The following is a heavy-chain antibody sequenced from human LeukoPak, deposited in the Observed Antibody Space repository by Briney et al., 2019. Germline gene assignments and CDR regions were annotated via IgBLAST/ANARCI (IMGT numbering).Heavy chain of an antibody. CDR2: IYYSGST. CDR1: GGSISSSSYY. CDR3: ARVVSGSYTVSWFDP. V-gene: IGHV4-39*07. J-gene: IGHJ5*02. D-gene: IGHD1-26*01. Sequence: SETLSLTCTVSGGSISSSSYYWGWIRQPPGKGLEWIGSIYYSGSTYYNPSLKSRVTISVDTSKNQFSLKLSSVTAADTAVYYCARVVSGSYTVSWFDPWGQGTLVTVSS.